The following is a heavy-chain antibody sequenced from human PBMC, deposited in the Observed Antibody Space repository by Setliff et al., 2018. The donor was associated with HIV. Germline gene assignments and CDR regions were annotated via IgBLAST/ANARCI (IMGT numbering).Heavy chain of an antibody. CDR2: IHSGGST. V-gene: IGHV4-39*01. CDR1: GDSIISSRNF. Sequence: SETLSLTCTVSGDSIISSRNFWGWIRQPPGKGLEWIGNIHSGGSTYYNPSLKSRVFISVDLSINQFSLKLHSVTAADTAVYYCASGEDSGTYGEPYDSWGQGALVTVSS. D-gene: IGHD1-26*01. CDR3: ASGEDSGTYGEPYDS. J-gene: IGHJ4*02.